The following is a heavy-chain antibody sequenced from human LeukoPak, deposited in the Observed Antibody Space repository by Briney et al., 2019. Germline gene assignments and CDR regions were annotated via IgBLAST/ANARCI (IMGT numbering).Heavy chain of an antibody. J-gene: IGHJ4*02. CDR2: IHYRGSA. V-gene: IGHV4-59*06. Sequence: SETLSLTCTVSGGSISGYYWSWIRQPPGKGLEWIGHIHYRGSAYYNPSLKSRVTISVDTSKNQFSLRLSSVTAADTAVYYCAREGKNWYGYWHYWGQGTLVTVSS. D-gene: IGHD1-1*01. CDR1: GGSISGYY. CDR3: AREGKNWYGYWHY.